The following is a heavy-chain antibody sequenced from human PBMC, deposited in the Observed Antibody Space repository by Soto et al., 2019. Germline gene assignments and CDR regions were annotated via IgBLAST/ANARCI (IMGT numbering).Heavy chain of an antibody. CDR3: ARQLTVTTVVSY. D-gene: IGHD4-17*01. CDR1: GGSISSSSYY. CDR2: IYYSGST. V-gene: IGHV4-39*01. Sequence: QLQLQESGPGLVKPSETLSLTCTVSGGSISSSSYYWGWIRQPPGKGLEWIGSIYYSGSTYYNPSLKSRVTISVDTSKNQFSLKLSSVTAADTAVYYCARQLTVTTVVSYWGQGTLVTVSS. J-gene: IGHJ4*02.